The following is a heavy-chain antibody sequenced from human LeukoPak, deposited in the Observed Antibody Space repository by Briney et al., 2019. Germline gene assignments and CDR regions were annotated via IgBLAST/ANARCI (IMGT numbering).Heavy chain of an antibody. V-gene: IGHV3-13*04. D-gene: IGHD4/OR15-4a*01. CDR3: ATMVGPPAFDI. J-gene: IGHJ3*02. Sequence: GGSLRLSCAASGFTFTNYDMHWVRQPTGKGLEWVSSIGIGGDRYYPDSVKGRFTISRGNAQNSLYLQMNSLRAGDTGVYYCATMVGPPAFDIWGQGTMVTVSS. CDR2: IGIGGDR. CDR1: GFTFTNYD.